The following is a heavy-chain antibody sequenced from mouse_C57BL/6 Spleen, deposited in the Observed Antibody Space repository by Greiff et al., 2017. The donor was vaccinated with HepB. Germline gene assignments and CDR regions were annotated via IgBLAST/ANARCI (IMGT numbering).Heavy chain of an antibody. CDR3: AREASQGDCFDY. D-gene: IGHD3-2*02. Sequence: ESGPGLVKPSQSLSLTCSVTGYSITSGYYWNWIRQFPGNKLEWMGYISYDGSNNYNPSLKNRISITRDTSKNQFFLKLNSVTTEDTATYYCAREASQGDCFDYWGQGTTLTVSS. CDR1: GYSITSGYY. J-gene: IGHJ2*01. V-gene: IGHV3-6*01. CDR2: ISYDGSN.